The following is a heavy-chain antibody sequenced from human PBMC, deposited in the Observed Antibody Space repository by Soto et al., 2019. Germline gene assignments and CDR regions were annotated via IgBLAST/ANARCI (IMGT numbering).Heavy chain of an antibody. CDR2: IYPGDSDT. J-gene: IGHJ6*03. CDR1: GYSFTSYW. CDR3: AILGAVYFFWITHKVDYYYYMDV. V-gene: IGHV5-51*01. D-gene: IGHD3-3*01. Sequence: GESLKISCKGSGYSFTSYWIGWVRQMPGKGLEWMGIIYPGDSDTRYSPSFQGQVTISADKSISTAYLQWSSLKASDTAMYYCAILGAVYFFWITHKVDYYYYMDVWGKGTTVTVSS.